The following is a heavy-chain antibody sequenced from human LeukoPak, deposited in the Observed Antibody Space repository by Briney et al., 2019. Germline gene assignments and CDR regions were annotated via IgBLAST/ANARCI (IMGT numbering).Heavy chain of an antibody. CDR2: VNDRGTYT. D-gene: IGHD6-19*01. J-gene: IGHJ4*02. CDR3: AKDNRRHYTSGPNPDSLH. CDR1: GITFNIYA. V-gene: IGHV3-23*01. Sequence: PGGSLRLSCAASGITFNIYAMTWVRQVPGEGLEWVSGVNDRGTYTYYADSVKGRFTISRDNSRSILYLQMHSLRAEDTATYYCAKDNRRHYTSGPNPDSLHWGQGALVTVSS.